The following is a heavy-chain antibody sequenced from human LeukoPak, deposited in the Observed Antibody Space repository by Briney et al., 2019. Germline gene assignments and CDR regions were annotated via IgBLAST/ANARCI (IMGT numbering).Heavy chain of an antibody. J-gene: IGHJ4*02. CDR1: GFTFSSYS. Sequence: GGSLRLSCAASGFTFSSYSMNWVRQAPGKGLEWVSVIYSGGSTYYADSVKGRFTISRDTSKNTLSLQMNSLRAEDTAVYYCASLSLGHYWGQGTLVTVSS. D-gene: IGHD6-6*01. CDR3: ASLSLGHY. CDR2: IYSGGST. V-gene: IGHV3-53*01.